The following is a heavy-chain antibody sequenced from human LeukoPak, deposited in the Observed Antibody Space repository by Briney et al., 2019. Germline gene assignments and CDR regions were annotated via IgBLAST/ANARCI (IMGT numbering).Heavy chain of an antibody. CDR2: ISSSSSPI. V-gene: IGHV3-48*01. J-gene: IGHJ4*02. CDR1: GFTFSSCS. D-gene: IGHD4-17*01. Sequence: GGSLRLSCAASGFTFSSCSMNWVRQAPGKGLEWVSYISSSSSPIYFADSVKGRFTIPRDNAKNSLYLQMNSLRAEDTAVYYCAREAYGDFDYWGQGTRVTVSS. CDR3: AREAYGDFDY.